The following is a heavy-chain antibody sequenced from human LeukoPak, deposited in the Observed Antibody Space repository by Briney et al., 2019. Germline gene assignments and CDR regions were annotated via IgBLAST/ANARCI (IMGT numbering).Heavy chain of an antibody. V-gene: IGHV3-20*01. CDR1: GFTFDDYG. CDR2: INWNGDST. J-gene: IGHJ4*02. Sequence: PGGSLRLSCAASGFTFDDYGMSWVRQAPGKGLEWVSGINWNGDSTGYADSVKGRFTISRDNAKNSLHLQMNSLRVEDTALYHCARGGGSGSYYGPIDFWGQGTLVTVPS. D-gene: IGHD3-10*01. CDR3: ARGGGSGSYYGPIDF.